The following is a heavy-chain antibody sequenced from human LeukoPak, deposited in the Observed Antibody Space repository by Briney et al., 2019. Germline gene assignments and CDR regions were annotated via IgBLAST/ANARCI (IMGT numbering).Heavy chain of an antibody. J-gene: IGHJ6*03. V-gene: IGHV1-2*02. CDR2: INPNSGGT. D-gene: IGHD5/OR15-5a*01. Sequence: ASVKVSCKASGYTFTSYAMNWVRQAPGHGLEWMGWINPNSGGTNYAQKFQGRVTMTRDTSISTAYMELSRLRSDDTAVYYCARDKTRLPLYYYYYMDVWGKGTTVTVSS. CDR1: GYTFTSYA. CDR3: ARDKTRLPLYYYYYMDV.